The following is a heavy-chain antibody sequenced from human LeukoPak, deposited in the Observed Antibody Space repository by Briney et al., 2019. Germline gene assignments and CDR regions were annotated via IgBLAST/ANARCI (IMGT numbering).Heavy chain of an antibody. J-gene: IGHJ4*02. CDR3: VRSVYNWNDVDY. CDR1: GFTFTDYY. V-gene: IGHV3-11*01. D-gene: IGHD1-20*01. Sequence: GGSLRLSCVASGFTFTDYYMSWIRQAPGKGLEWVSYISSTVITTYYADSVKGRSTISRDNAKNSLYLQMNSLRAEDTAVYYCVRSVYNWNDVDYWGQGTLVTVSS. CDR2: ISSTVITT.